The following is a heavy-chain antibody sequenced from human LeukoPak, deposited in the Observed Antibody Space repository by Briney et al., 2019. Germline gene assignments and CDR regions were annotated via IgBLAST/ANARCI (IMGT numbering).Heavy chain of an antibody. CDR3: ARDENGYVWGSFRA. CDR2: IYYSGST. CDR1: GGSISSSSYY. J-gene: IGHJ5*02. Sequence: SETLSLTCTVSGGSISSSSYYWGWIRQPPGKGLEWIGSIYYSGSTYYNPSLKSRVTISVDTSKNQFSLKLSSVTAADTAVYYCARDENGYVWGSFRAWGQGILVTVSS. D-gene: IGHD3-16*02. V-gene: IGHV4-39*02.